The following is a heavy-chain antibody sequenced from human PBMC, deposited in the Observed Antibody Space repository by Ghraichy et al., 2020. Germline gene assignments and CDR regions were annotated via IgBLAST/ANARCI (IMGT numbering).Heavy chain of an antibody. V-gene: IGHV3-23*01. J-gene: IGHJ4*02. CDR2: ISGSGGST. Sequence: GGSLRLSCAASGFTFSSYAMSWVRQAPGKGLVWVSAISGSGGSTYYADSVKGRFTISRDNSKNTLYLQMNSLRAEDTAVYYCAKVRLAARKSDSFDYWGQGTLVTVSS. CDR1: GFTFSSYA. D-gene: IGHD6-6*01. CDR3: AKVRLAARKSDSFDY.